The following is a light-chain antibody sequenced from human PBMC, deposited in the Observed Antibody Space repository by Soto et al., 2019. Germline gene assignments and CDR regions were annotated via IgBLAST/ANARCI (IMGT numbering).Light chain of an antibody. CDR2: GAS. Sequence: EIVLTQSPGTLSLSPGERATLSCRASQSVSSSYLAWYQQKPGQAPRLLIYGASSRATGIPGRFSGSGSGTDFPLTISRLEPEDLAVYYCQQYGRSPFTFGRGTKVDIK. V-gene: IGKV3-20*01. CDR3: QQYGRSPFT. J-gene: IGKJ3*01. CDR1: QSVSSSY.